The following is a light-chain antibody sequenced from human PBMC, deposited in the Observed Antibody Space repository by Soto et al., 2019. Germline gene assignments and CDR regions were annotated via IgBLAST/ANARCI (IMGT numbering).Light chain of an antibody. CDR3: QQSYSNLYT. J-gene: IGKJ2*01. CDR2: AAS. Sequence: DIQMTQSPSSLSASVGDRLTITCRASQSISSYLNWYQQKKGKAPKLLIYAASSLQSGVPSRFSGSGSGTDFTLTISSLQPEDFETYYCQQSYSNLYTFGQGTKVDIK. V-gene: IGKV1-39*01. CDR1: QSISSY.